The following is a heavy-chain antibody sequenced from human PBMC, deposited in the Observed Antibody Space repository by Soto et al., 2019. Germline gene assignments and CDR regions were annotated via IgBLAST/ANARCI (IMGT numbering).Heavy chain of an antibody. D-gene: IGHD6-19*01. CDR1: GGSISSYY. J-gene: IGHJ2*01. CDR3: ARDHPIAVAGNVFWYFDL. CDR2: IYTSGSP. V-gene: IGHV4-4*07. Sequence: QVQLQESGPGLVKPSETLSLTCTVSGGSISSYYWSWIRQPAGKGLEWIGRIYTSGSPNYNPSLKVRVTMSVDTSKNQFSLKLSSVTAADTAVYYCARDHPIAVAGNVFWYFDLWGRGTLVTVSS.